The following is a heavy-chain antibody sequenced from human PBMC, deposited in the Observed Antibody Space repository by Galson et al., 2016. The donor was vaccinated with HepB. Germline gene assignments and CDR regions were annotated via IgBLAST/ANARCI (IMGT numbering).Heavy chain of an antibody. CDR3: AGLDGARGGGCTCCA. J-gene: IGHJ4*02. CDR2: IYPGDSDT. CDR1: GYSFTRKW. Sequence: QSGAEVKKPGESLKISCKGSGYSFTRKWIAWVRQMPGKGLEWMGIIYPGDSDTRYSPSFQGQVTISADKSISTAYLQWSSLKASDTAMYYCAGLDGARGGGCTCCAGGQGALVTVSS. V-gene: IGHV5-51*01. D-gene: IGHD2-21*01.